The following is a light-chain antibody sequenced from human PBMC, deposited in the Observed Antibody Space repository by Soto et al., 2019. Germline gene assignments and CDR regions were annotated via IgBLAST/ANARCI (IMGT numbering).Light chain of an antibody. CDR3: SSYTTSNTRQIV. J-gene: IGLJ1*01. Sequence: QSALTQPASVSGSPGQSITISCTGTSSDVGGYNYVSWYQRHPGKAPKFMIYDVSNRPSGVSNRFSGSKSDNTASLTISGLQAEDEADYYCSSYTTSNTRQIVFGTGTKLTVL. CDR2: DVS. CDR1: SSDVGGYNY. V-gene: IGLV2-14*01.